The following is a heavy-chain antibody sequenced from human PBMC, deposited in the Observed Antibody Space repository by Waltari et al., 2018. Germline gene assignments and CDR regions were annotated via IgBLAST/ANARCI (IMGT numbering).Heavy chain of an antibody. J-gene: IGHJ4*02. D-gene: IGHD3-3*01. CDR2: IYPGDSDT. V-gene: IGHV5-51*01. Sequence: EVQLVQSGAEVKKPGESLKISCKGSGYSFTSYWIGWVRQMPGKGLEWMGIIYPGDSDTRYSPSFQGQVTISADKSISTAYLQWSSLKASDTAMYYCARLYYDFWSGYYPLDYWGQGTLVTVSS. CDR3: ARLYYDFWSGYYPLDY. CDR1: GYSFTSYW.